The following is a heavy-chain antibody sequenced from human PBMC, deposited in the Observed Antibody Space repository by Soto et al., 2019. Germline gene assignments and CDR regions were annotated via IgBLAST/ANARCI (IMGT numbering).Heavy chain of an antibody. CDR1: GYTFTSYG. CDR2: ISANNGNT. D-gene: IGHD1-26*01. J-gene: IGHJ4*02. CDR3: PRDLHVGALDS. V-gene: IGHV1-18*01. Sequence: QVQLVQSGAEVKKPGASVKVSCKASGYTFTSYGITWVRQAPGQGLEWMGWISANNGNTKYAQKLQARVTMTTNTSTSTAYMEMRSLRSDDTAVYYYPRDLHVGALDSWGQGTMVTVSS.